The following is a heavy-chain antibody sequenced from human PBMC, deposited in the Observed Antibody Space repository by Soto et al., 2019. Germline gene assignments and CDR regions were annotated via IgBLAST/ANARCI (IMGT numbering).Heavy chain of an antibody. J-gene: IGHJ4*02. CDR2: INPNSGGT. CDR3: ARGMALQLWLRVDRGSFDY. D-gene: IGHD5-18*01. Sequence: QVQLVQSGAEVKKPGASVKVSCKASGYTFTGYYMHWVRQAPGQGLEWMGWINPNSGGTNYAQKFQGWVTMTRDPSISTAYMELSRLRSDDTAVYYCARGMALQLWLRVDRGSFDYWGQGTLVTVSS. V-gene: IGHV1-2*04. CDR1: GYTFTGYY.